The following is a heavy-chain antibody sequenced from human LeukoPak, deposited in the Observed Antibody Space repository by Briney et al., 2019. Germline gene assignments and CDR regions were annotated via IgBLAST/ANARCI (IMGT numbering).Heavy chain of an antibody. Sequence: GGSLRLSCAASGFTFANFGMSWVRQAPGKGLEWVSALSGSGTSTYYADSVKGRFTISRDNSKNTLYLQMNSLRAEDTAIYYCAKDRLTLDAFDIWGQGTMVTVSS. CDR2: LSGSGTST. CDR1: GFTFANFG. CDR3: AKDRLTLDAFDI. J-gene: IGHJ3*02. D-gene: IGHD2-21*02. V-gene: IGHV3-23*01.